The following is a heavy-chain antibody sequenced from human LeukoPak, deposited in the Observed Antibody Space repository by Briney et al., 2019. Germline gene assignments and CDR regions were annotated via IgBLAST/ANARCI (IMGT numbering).Heavy chain of an antibody. CDR2: IWSGGRNK. CDR3: AGGSQWLVF. Sequence: GGSLRLSCAASGFTFSSYGMHWVRQAPGKGLEWVAVIWSGGRNKYYADSVKGRFTISRDNSKNTLDLQMNSLRAEDTAVYYCAGGSQWLVFWGQGTLVTVSS. D-gene: IGHD6-19*01. CDR1: GFTFSSYG. V-gene: IGHV3-33*01. J-gene: IGHJ4*02.